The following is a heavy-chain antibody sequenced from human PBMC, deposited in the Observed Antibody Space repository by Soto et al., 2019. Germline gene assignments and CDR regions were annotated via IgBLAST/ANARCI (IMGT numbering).Heavy chain of an antibody. J-gene: IGHJ4*02. V-gene: IGHV4-34*01. D-gene: IGHD3-10*01. CDR3: AATRYFYGSGSYGRLYYFDY. CDR1: GWSFSNYY. Sequence: SETLSLTCAIYGWSFSNYYWNWIRQPPGKGLEWIGEINHSGNTNSNPSLKSRVTILVDTSKNQFSLKLSSVTAADTAVYYCAATRYFYGSGSYGRLYYFDYWGQGTQVTVSS. CDR2: INHSGNT.